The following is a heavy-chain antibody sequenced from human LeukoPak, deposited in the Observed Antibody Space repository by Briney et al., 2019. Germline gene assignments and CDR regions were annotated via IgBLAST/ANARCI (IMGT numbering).Heavy chain of an antibody. CDR1: GYTFTNYD. CDR2: IRAYDGHT. CDR3: AREACSSTSCYAVRPNWFDP. Sequence: ASVKVSCKASGYTFTNYDINCVRQPPGQGLEWMGWIRAYDGHTNYAQKFQGRVTMTTDTSTTTAYMELRSLRSDDTSVYYCAREACSSTSCYAVRPNWFDPWGQGTLVTVSS. V-gene: IGHV1-18*04. J-gene: IGHJ5*02. D-gene: IGHD2-2*01.